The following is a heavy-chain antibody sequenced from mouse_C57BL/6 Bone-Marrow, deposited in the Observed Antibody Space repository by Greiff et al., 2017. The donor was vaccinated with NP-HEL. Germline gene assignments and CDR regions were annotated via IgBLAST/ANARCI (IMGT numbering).Heavy chain of an antibody. V-gene: IGHV1-50*01. CDR2: IDPSDSYT. D-gene: IGHD1-1*01. J-gene: IGHJ4*01. CDR3: ARIGRGGGDY. CDR1: GYTFTSYW. Sequence: QVQLQQPGAELVKPGASVKLSCKASGYTFTSYWMQWVKQRPGQGLEWIGEIDPSDSYTNYNQKFKGKATLTVDTSSSTAYMQLSSLTSEDSAVYYCARIGRGGGDYWGQGTSVTVSS.